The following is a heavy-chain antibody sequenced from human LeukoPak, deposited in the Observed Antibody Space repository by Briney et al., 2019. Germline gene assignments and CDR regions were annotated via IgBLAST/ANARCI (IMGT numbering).Heavy chain of an antibody. J-gene: IGHJ4*02. Sequence: GESLKISCKGSGYSFTNYWIGWVRQMPGKGLEWMGIIYPGDSDTRYSPSFQGQVTISADKSISTAYLQWSSLKASDTAMYYCARLYYYDSSGPSPDYWGQGTLVTVSS. CDR3: ARLYYYDSSGPSPDY. CDR2: IYPGDSDT. CDR1: GYSFTNYW. V-gene: IGHV5-51*01. D-gene: IGHD3-22*01.